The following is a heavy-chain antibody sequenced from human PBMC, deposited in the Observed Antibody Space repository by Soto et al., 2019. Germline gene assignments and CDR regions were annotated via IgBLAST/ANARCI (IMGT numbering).Heavy chain of an antibody. Sequence: EVQLVESGGGLVQPGGSLRLSCAVSGFTVSNNDMSWVRQAPGKGLELVSLIYSSGSTYYADSVRGRFTISRDNSKNTLYLQMNNLRAEDTAVHSGARDIGGSGSYHGFAYWGEGAPVTVSS. CDR3: ARDIGGSGSYHGFAY. D-gene: IGHD3-10*01. J-gene: IGHJ4*02. V-gene: IGHV3-66*01. CDR1: GFTVSNND. CDR2: IYSSGST.